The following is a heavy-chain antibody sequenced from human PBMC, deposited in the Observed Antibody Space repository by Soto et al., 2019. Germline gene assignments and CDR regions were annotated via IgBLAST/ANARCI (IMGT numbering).Heavy chain of an antibody. CDR1: GGSISSGGYS. CDR2: IYHSRST. CDR3: ARGPPLGY. Sequence: SETLSLTCAVSGGSISSGGYSWSWIRQPPGKGLECIGYIYHSRSTYYNPSLKSRVTISVDRSKNQFSLKLSSVTATDTAVYYCARGPPLGYWGQGTLVTVSS. V-gene: IGHV4-30-2*01. J-gene: IGHJ4*02.